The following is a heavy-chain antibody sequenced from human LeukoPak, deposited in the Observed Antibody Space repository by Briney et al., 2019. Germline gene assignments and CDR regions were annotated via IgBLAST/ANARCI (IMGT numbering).Heavy chain of an antibody. D-gene: IGHD3-3*01. J-gene: IGHJ6*03. V-gene: IGHV1-8*01. Sequence: ASVTVSCKASGYTFTSYDINWVRQATGQGLEWMGWMNPNSGNTGYAQKFQGRVTMTRNTSISTAYMELSSLRSEDTAVYYCARGRQVLRFLEWLPRRYYYYTHVWGKGTTVTVSS. CDR3: ARGRQVLRFLEWLPRRYYYYTHV. CDR2: MNPNSGNT. CDR1: GYTFTSYD.